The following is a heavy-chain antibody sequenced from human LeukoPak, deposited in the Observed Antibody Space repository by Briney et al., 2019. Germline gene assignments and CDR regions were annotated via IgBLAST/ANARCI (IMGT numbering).Heavy chain of an antibody. D-gene: IGHD4-23*01. Sequence: GESLQISCKSSGYNFSTYWIGWVRQLPGKSLEWMGIIYPADSDTKYSPSFEGQVTFSADRSITTAHLQWSSLKASDTAMYYCARRELTPRRYFNYWGQGTLVTVSS. CDR3: ARRELTPRRYFNY. V-gene: IGHV5-51*01. CDR1: GYNFSTYW. CDR2: IYPADSDT. J-gene: IGHJ4*02.